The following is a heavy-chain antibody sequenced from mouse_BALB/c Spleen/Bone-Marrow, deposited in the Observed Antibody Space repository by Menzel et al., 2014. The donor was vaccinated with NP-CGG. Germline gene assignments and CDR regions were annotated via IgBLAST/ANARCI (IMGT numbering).Heavy chain of an antibody. Sequence: VQLKQSGAELVKPGASVKLSCTASDFNIKDAYMHWVEQRPEQGLEWIGRIDPANVNTKYDTKFQGKATITADTSSNTAYLLLSSLTSEDTAVYYCAVYYYGRSSFAYWGQWTLVTVSA. CDR1: DFNIKDAY. V-gene: IGHV14-3*02. CDR3: AVYYYGRSSFAY. CDR2: IDPANVNT. J-gene: IGHJ3*01. D-gene: IGHD1-1*01.